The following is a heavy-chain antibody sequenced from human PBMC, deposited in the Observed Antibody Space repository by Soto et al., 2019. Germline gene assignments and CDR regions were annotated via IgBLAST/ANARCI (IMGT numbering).Heavy chain of an antibody. CDR2: IIPIFGTA. D-gene: IGHD5-18*01. CDR1: GGTFSSYA. CDR3: ARDLGFTAMVPITYYYYGMDV. J-gene: IGHJ6*02. Sequence: QVQLVQSGAEVKKPGSSVKVSCKASGGTFSSYAISWVRQAPGQGLEWMGGIIPIFGTANYAQKFQGRVTTTADESTSTAYMGLGSLRSEDTAVYYCARDLGFTAMVPITYYYYGMDVWGQGTTVTVSS. V-gene: IGHV1-69*01.